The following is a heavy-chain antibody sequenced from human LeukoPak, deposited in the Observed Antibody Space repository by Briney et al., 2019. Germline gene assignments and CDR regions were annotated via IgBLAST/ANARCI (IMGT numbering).Heavy chain of an antibody. D-gene: IGHD2-21*01. CDR1: GFTFRSYV. CDR2: ISDSGAGT. V-gene: IGHV3-23*01. CDR3: AKREHIVVVIAIASPDFDY. J-gene: IGHJ4*02. Sequence: PGGSLRLSCAASGFTFRSYVMSWVRQAPGKGLEWVSTISDSGAGTYYADSVKGRFTISRDNSKNTLYLQMNSLRAEDTAVYYCAKREHIVVVIAIASPDFDYWGQGTLVTVSS.